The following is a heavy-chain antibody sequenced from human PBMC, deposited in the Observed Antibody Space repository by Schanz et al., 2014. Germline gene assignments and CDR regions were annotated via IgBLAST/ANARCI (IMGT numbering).Heavy chain of an antibody. CDR2: ISGSGETT. V-gene: IGHV3-11*04. CDR3: AREVGGSFGQHY. D-gene: IGHD1-26*01. Sequence: QVQLVESGGGVVQPGRSLRLSCAGSGFTFADYYMTWIRQAPGKGLEWVSAISGSGETTYYADSVNGRFTISRDNGQNSLYLQMNSLKAEDTAVYYCAREVGGSFGQHYWGQGALVTVSS. CDR1: GFTFADYY. J-gene: IGHJ4*02.